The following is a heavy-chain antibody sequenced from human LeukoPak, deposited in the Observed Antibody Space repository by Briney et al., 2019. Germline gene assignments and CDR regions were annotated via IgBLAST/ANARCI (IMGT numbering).Heavy chain of an antibody. D-gene: IGHD5-12*01. CDR3: AKGGGRGYDYLFDY. CDR1: GFTFSSYS. Sequence: GGSLRLSCAASGFTFSSYSMNWVRQAPGKGLEWVSSISGSSYYIYYADSVKGRFTISGDNAKNSLYLQMNSLRAEDTAVYYCAKGGGRGYDYLFDYWGQGTLVTVSS. V-gene: IGHV3-21*01. J-gene: IGHJ4*02. CDR2: ISGSSYYI.